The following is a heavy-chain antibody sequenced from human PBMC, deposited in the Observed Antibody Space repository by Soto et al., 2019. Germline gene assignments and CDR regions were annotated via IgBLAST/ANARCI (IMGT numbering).Heavy chain of an antibody. CDR2: ISGYNGNT. D-gene: IGHD1-26*01. CDR3: AREGSGRYYDYYYGMDV. Sequence: ASVKVSCKASGYTFTSKGISWLRQAPGQGLEWMGWISGYNGNTNYAQKLQGRVTMTTDKYTSTAYMELRSLRSDDTAVYYCAREGSGRYYDYYYGMDVWGQGTTVTVSS. V-gene: IGHV1-18*01. CDR1: GYTFTSKG. J-gene: IGHJ6*02.